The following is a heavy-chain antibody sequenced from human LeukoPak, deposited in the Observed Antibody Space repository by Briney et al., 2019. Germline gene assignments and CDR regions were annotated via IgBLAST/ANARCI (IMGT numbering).Heavy chain of an antibody. Sequence: RSGGSLTLLCAASGFTFSRYGMHWVRQAPGKGLEWVAVISYDGSNKYYADSVQGRFTISRDNSNYTLYLQMHSLRTEDTAVYYCAKDFLFPDYVYFFVACGPGTLLTVSS. CDR3: AKDFLFPDYVYFFVA. J-gene: IGHJ4*02. V-gene: IGHV3-30*18. CDR1: GFTFSRYG. D-gene: IGHD3-10*02. CDR2: ISYDGSNK.